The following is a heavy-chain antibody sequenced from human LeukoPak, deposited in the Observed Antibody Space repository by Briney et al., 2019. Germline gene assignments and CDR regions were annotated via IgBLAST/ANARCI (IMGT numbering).Heavy chain of an antibody. CDR2: ISGSGGST. CDR1: GFTFSSYS. V-gene: IGHV3-23*01. CDR3: ARARGYSYGFDY. Sequence: GGSLRLSCAASGFTFSSYSMNWVRQAPGKGLEWVSAISGSGGSTYYADSVKGRFTISRDNSKNTLNLHMNSLRVEDTAIYYCARARGYSYGFDYWGQGTLVTVSS. J-gene: IGHJ4*02. D-gene: IGHD5-18*01.